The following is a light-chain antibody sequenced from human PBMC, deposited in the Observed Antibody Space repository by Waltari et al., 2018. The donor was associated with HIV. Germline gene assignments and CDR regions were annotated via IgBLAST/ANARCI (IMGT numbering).Light chain of an antibody. V-gene: IGKV1-33*01. J-gene: IGKJ2*01. CDR2: GAS. CDR1: QDSSNY. CDR3: QHYVNLPPMYT. Sequence: DIQMTQSPSSLSASVRDRVTITCQASQDSSNYLNWYQQKPGKAPQLLVDGASNLETGVPSRFSGSRSGTDFTCTISRLQPEDIATYYCQHYVNLPPMYTFGQGTKLQIK.